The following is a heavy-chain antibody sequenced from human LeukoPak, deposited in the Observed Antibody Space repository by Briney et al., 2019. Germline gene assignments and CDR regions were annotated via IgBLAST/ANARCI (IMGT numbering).Heavy chain of an antibody. D-gene: IGHD3-3*01. CDR1: GYSISSGYY. V-gene: IGHV4-38-2*02. J-gene: IGHJ4*02. CDR2: IYHSGST. Sequence: SETLSLTCTASGYSISSGYYWGWIRQPPGKGLEWIGSIYHSGSTYYNPSLKSRVTISVDTSKNQFSLKLSSVTAADTAVYYCARVGSKDFWSGYYSYYFDYWGQGTLVTVSS. CDR3: ARVGSKDFWSGYYSYYFDY.